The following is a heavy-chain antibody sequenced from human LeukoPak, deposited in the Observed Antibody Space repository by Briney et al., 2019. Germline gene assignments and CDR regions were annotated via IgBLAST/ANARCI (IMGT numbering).Heavy chain of an antibody. D-gene: IGHD6-6*01. CDR2: IYYSGTS. CDR3: ARRTRFRDYSSYYFDY. J-gene: IGHJ4*02. CDR1: GGSFSSSTYY. V-gene: IGHV4-39*07. Sequence: PSETLSLTCSVSGGSFSSSTYYWGWIRQPPGKGLEWIGAIYYSGTSYYNSSLKSRVTISVDTSKNEFSLKLSSVTAADTAVYFCARRTRFRDYSSYYFDYWGQGTLVTVSS.